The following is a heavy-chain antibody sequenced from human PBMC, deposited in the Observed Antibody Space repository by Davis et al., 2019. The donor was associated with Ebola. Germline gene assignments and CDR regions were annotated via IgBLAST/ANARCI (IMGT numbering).Heavy chain of an antibody. D-gene: IGHD3-22*01. Sequence: GESLKISCKASGYTFTRYWIVWVRQLPGKGLERMGIIYPGDSDTRYSPSFLGQVIFSADKSMNTAYLHWSSLKASDTATYYCARAPYYYDVSGFYVDYWGQGTLVTVSS. CDR2: IYPGDSDT. CDR1: GYTFTRYW. CDR3: ARAPYYYDVSGFYVDY. J-gene: IGHJ4*02. V-gene: IGHV5-51*01.